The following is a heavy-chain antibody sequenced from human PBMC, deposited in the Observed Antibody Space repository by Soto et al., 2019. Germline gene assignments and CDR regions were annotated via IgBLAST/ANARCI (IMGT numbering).Heavy chain of an antibody. D-gene: IGHD5-12*01. CDR3: ARDLSGYSGYDNPYYYYGMDV. J-gene: IGHJ6*02. Sequence: GGSLRLSCAASGFTFSSYAMHWVRQAPGKGLEWVAVISYDGSNKYYADSVKGRFTISRDNSKNTLYLQMNSLRAEDTAVYYCARDLSGYSGYDNPYYYYGMDVWGQGTTVTVSS. CDR1: GFTFSSYA. V-gene: IGHV3-30-3*01. CDR2: ISYDGSNK.